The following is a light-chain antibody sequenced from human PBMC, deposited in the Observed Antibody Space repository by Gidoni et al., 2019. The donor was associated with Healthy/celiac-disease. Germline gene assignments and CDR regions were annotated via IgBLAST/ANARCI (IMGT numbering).Light chain of an antibody. CDR3: MQAIQTPRG. V-gene: IGKV2-28*01. CDR2: LGS. CDR1: QSLLHSNGYNY. Sequence: DFVMTQSPLSLPVTPGEPASISCRSSQSLLHSNGYNYLDWYLQKPGQSPQLLIYLGSNRASGVPDRLSGSGAGTDFTMKISRVEEEDVGVYYCMQAIQTPRGFGGGTKVEIK. J-gene: IGKJ4*02.